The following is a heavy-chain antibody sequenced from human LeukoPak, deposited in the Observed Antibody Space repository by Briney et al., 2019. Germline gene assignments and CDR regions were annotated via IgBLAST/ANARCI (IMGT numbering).Heavy chain of an antibody. Sequence: SETLSLTCAVYGGSFSCYYWSWIRQPPGKGLEWIGEINHSGSTNYNPSLKSRVTISVDTSKNQFSLKLSSVTAADTAVYYCARGPGSYYYYMDVWGKGTTVTVSS. CDR3: ARGPGSYYYYMDV. V-gene: IGHV4-34*01. CDR1: GGSFSCYY. D-gene: IGHD7-27*01. CDR2: INHSGST. J-gene: IGHJ6*03.